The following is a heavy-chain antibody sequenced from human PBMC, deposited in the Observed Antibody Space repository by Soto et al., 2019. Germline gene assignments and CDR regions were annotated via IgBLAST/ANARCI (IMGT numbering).Heavy chain of an antibody. Sequence: QVQLVESGGGVVQPGRSLRLSCAASGFTFSSYGMHWVRQAPGKGLEWVAVIWYDGSNKYYADSVKGRFTISRDNSKNTLYLQMNSLRAEDTGVYYCARDELWWRSFDYWGQGTLVNVSS. CDR1: GFTFSSYG. J-gene: IGHJ4*02. D-gene: IGHD2-21*01. V-gene: IGHV3-33*01. CDR2: IWYDGSNK. CDR3: ARDELWWRSFDY.